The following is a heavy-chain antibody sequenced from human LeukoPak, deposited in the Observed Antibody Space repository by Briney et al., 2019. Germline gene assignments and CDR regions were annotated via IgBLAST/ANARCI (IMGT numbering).Heavy chain of an antibody. CDR1: EFTFSNYE. V-gene: IGHV3-48*03. Sequence: GGSLRLSCAASEFTFSNYEMKWVRQAPGKGQEWVAYISSSGNTKYYADSVRGRFTISRDNAKNSLYLQMNSLRAEDTAVYYCVLGGLYVVVTVEKYYYGMDVWGKGTTVTVSS. J-gene: IGHJ6*04. D-gene: IGHD2-21*02. CDR2: ISSSGNTK. CDR3: VLGGLYVVVTVEKYYYGMDV.